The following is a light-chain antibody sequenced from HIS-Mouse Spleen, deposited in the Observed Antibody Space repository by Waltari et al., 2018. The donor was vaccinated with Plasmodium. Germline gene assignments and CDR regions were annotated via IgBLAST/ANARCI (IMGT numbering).Light chain of an antibody. J-gene: IGLJ3*02. V-gene: IGLV1-40*01. CDR1: SPNIRAGYD. CDR2: GNS. CDR3: QSYDSSLSGSGV. Sequence: QSVLTQPPSVSGAPGQRVTIPCTGSSPNIRAGYDVHWYQQLPVTAPKLPIYGNSNRPSGVPDRFSGSKSGTSASLAITGLQAEDEADYYCQSYDSSLSGSGVFGGGTKLTVL.